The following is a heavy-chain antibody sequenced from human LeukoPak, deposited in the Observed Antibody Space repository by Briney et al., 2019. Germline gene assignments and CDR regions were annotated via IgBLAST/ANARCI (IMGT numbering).Heavy chain of an antibody. CDR2: ISSSGTYT. CDR3: AKIAGTYSPDY. CDR1: GFSFSDYY. V-gene: IGHV3-11*06. Sequence: KPGGSLTLSCAACGFSFSDYYMTWIRQSPGKGLEWVSYISSSGTYTNYADSVKGRVTISRDNGKNSLYLQMNSLSAEDTAVYYCAKIAGTYSPDYWGQGTLVTVSS. D-gene: IGHD1-26*01. J-gene: IGHJ4*02.